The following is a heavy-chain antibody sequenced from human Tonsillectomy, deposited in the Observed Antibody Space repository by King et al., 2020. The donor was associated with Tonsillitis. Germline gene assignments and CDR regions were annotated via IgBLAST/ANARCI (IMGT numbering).Heavy chain of an antibody. D-gene: IGHD1-7*01. J-gene: IGHJ4*02. Sequence: VQLVESGGGLVQPGGSLRLSCAASGFTFRSYWMSWVRQAPGKGLEWVANIKHDGSEKYYVDSVKGRFTISRDNAKNSLYLQMNSLRAEDTAVYYCARGGITGTGASFLLDYGGQGTLVTVPS. CDR2: IKHDGSEK. CDR1: GFTFRSYW. CDR3: ARGGITGTGASFLLDY. V-gene: IGHV3-7*04.